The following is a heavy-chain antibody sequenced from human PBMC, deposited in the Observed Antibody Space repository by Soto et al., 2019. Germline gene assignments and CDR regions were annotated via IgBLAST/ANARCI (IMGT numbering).Heavy chain of an antibody. CDR3: ARYYYDSSGYLDAFDI. CDR1: GYSFSSYW. Sequence: PGESLKISCKGSGYSFSSYWIGWVHQMPGKGLEWMGIIYPGDSDTRYSPSFQGQVTISADKSSSTAYLQWSSLKASDTAMYYCARYYYDSSGYLDAFDIWGQGTMVTVSS. CDR2: IYPGDSDT. V-gene: IGHV5-51*07. D-gene: IGHD3-22*01. J-gene: IGHJ3*02.